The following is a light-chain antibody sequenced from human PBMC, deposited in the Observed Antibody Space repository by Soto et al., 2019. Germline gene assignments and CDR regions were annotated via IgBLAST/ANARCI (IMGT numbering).Light chain of an antibody. CDR3: QQRLFWPLFT. CDR2: DAS. V-gene: IGKV3-11*01. Sequence: EIVLTQSPATVSLSPGESATLSCRASQTIHSFLAWYQQRPGQAPRLLIYDASFRATAIPARFNGSGSGTDFTLTLTRLEPEDFAVYYCQQRLFWPLFTFGQGTRLEIK. J-gene: IGKJ2*01. CDR1: QTIHSF.